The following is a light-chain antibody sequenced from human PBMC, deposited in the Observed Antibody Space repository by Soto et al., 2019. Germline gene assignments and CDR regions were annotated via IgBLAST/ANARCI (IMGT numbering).Light chain of an antibody. CDR3: CSYAGGSTVI. CDR1: SSDVGGYSY. CDR2: EVS. V-gene: IGLV2-14*01. Sequence: QSALTQPASVSGSPGQSITISCTGSSSDVGGYSYVSWYQQRPGNAPKLMIFEVSNRPSGVSDRFSASKSGNTASLAISGLQPEDEADYHCCSYAGGSTVICGGGTKLTVL. J-gene: IGLJ2*01.